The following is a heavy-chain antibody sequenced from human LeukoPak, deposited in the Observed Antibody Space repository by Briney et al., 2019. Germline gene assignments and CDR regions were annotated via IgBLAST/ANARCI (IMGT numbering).Heavy chain of an antibody. J-gene: IGHJ4*02. CDR1: GFTFSDYY. CDR2: SSGSSI. CDR3: AREGSSSWYVDY. D-gene: IGHD6-13*01. Sequence: GGSLRLSCAASGFTFSDYYMSWIRQAPGKGLEWVSYSSGSSIYYADFVKGRFTISRDNAKNSLYLQMNSLRAEDTTVYYCAREGSSSWYVDYWGQGTLVTVSS. V-gene: IGHV3-11*01.